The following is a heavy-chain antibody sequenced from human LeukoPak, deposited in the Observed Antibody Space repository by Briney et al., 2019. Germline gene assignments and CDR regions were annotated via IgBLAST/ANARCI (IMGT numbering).Heavy chain of an antibody. Sequence: SGPTLVNPTQTLTLTCTFSGFSLSTSGVGVVWTRQPPGKALEWLALIYWGDDKRYSASLRSRLSITEDTSKNQVVLTMTNMDPVDTATYYCAHKNGRGGGFDIWGQGTMVTVSS. V-gene: IGHV2-5*02. CDR3: AHKNGRGGGFDI. CDR2: IYWGDDK. CDR1: GFSLSTSGVG. J-gene: IGHJ3*02. D-gene: IGHD1-1*01.